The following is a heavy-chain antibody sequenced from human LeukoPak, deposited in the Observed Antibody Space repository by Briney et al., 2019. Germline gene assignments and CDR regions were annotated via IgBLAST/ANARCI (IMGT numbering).Heavy chain of an antibody. J-gene: IGHJ2*01. V-gene: IGHV4-59*08. Sequence: PSETLSLTCTVFGGSISSYYWSWIRQPSGKGLEWIGYIYYSGSTNYNPSLKSRVTISVDTSKNQFSLKLSSVTAADTAVYYCARHRGDRHSSGWYWYSDLWGRGTLVTVSS. CDR3: ARHRGDRHSSGWYWYSDL. D-gene: IGHD6-19*01. CDR1: GGSISSYY. CDR2: IYYSGST.